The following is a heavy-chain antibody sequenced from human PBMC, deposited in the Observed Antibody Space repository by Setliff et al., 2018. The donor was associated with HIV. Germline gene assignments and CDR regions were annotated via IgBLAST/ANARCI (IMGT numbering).Heavy chain of an antibody. CDR2: INAGNGNT. J-gene: IGHJ4*02. D-gene: IGHD2-2*01. Sequence: GASVKVSCKASGYTFTYRYLHWVRQAPGQALEWMGWINAGNGNTRYSQKFQGRVTMSRDTSASRAYMELSSLRSEDTAVYYCARDEYAFDFWGQGTLVTVSS. CDR1: GYTFTYRY. CDR3: ARDEYAFDF. V-gene: IGHV1-3*01.